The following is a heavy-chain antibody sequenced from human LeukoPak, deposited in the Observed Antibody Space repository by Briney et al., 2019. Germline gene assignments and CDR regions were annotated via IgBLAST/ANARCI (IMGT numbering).Heavy chain of an antibody. J-gene: IGHJ6*02. CDR2: LSGTGGTT. CDR3: ARDIRHSSHDYYYGLDV. CDR1: GFTFSTYA. Sequence: GGSLRLSCVASGFTFSTYAMSWVRQAPGKGLEWVSGLSGTGGTTYYADSVKGRFTISRDNSKNTLYLQMNSLRAEDTAMYYCARDIRHSSHDYYYGLDVWGQGATVTVSS. V-gene: IGHV3-23*01. D-gene: IGHD1-1*01.